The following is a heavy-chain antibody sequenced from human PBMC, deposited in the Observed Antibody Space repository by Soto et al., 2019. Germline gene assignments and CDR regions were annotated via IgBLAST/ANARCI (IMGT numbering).Heavy chain of an antibody. Sequence: LTCSVSCGSVIGFINCCSWIRQPPGTGLEWIGYTYYSGSTKYNPSLKSRVTISEDTPRNQFSLKLRSVTAADTAVYFCAREKLGRRTPGYYYYGLDVWGPGTTVTVSS. J-gene: IGHJ6*02. CDR3: AREKLGRRTPGYYYYGLDV. D-gene: IGHD2-15*01. CDR2: TYYSGST. V-gene: IGHV4-61*01. CDR1: CGSVIGFINC.